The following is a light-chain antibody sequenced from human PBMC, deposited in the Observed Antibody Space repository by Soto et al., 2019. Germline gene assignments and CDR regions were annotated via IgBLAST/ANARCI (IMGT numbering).Light chain of an antibody. Sequence: EIVMTQSPATQSVSPGERATLSCRASQSDSSNLAWYQQKPGQAPRLLIYGASTRATGIPARFSGSGSGTEFTLTISSLQSEDFAVYYCQQYNNWPLLTFGGGTKVEIK. CDR2: GAS. CDR1: QSDSSN. J-gene: IGKJ4*01. CDR3: QQYNNWPLLT. V-gene: IGKV3-15*01.